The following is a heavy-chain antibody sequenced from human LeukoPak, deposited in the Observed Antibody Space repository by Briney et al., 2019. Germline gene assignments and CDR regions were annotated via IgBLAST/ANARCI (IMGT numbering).Heavy chain of an antibody. CDR1: GFTFSAYI. Sequence: GGSLRLSCAASGFTFSAYIMNWVRQAPGRGPEWVSSISESSGYIYYADSVRGRFTISRDNAKNSLFLQMNSLRAEDTAVYYCASSPNRLGWFDPWGQGTLVTVSS. V-gene: IGHV3-21*01. D-gene: IGHD3-9*01. J-gene: IGHJ5*02. CDR3: ASSPNRLGWFDP. CDR2: ISESSGYI.